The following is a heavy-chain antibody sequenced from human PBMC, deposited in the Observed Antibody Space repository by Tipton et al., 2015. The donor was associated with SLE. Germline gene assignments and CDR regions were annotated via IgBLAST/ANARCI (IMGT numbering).Heavy chain of an antibody. CDR1: GFTFSGYA. Sequence: GSLRLSCAASGFTFSGYAMSWVRQAPGKGLEWVSGIGGSGERTNYADSVKGRFTISRDNSKNTLYLQMNSLRAEDTAIYYCAKSLYGGHFWGQGTLVTVSS. V-gene: IGHV3-23*01. J-gene: IGHJ4*02. CDR3: AKSLYGGHF. D-gene: IGHD4/OR15-4a*01. CDR2: IGGSGERT.